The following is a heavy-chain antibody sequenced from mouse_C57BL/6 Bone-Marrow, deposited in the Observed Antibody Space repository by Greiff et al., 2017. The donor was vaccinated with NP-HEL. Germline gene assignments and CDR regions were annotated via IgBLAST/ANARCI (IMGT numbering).Heavy chain of an antibody. J-gene: IGHJ1*03. CDR2: ISSGSSTI. Sequence: EVQLVESGGGLVKPGGSLKLSCAASGFTFSDYGMHWVRQAPEKGLEWVAYISSGSSTIYYADTVKGRFTISRDNAKNTRFLQMTSLRSEDTAMDYCARFYDGSSPYFDVWGTGTTVTVSS. CDR1: GFTFSDYG. V-gene: IGHV5-17*01. CDR3: ARFYDGSSPYFDV. D-gene: IGHD1-1*01.